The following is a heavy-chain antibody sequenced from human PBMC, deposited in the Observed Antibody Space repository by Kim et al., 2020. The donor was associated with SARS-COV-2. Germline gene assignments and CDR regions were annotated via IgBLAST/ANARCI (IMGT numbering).Heavy chain of an antibody. CDR1: GGSISSGSYY. V-gene: IGHV4-61*02. CDR3: ARGILNSSRFIYYGMDV. Sequence: SETLSLTCTVSGGSISSGSYYWSWIRQPAGKGLEWIGRIYTSGSTNYNPSLKSRVTISVDTSKNQFSLKLSSVTAADTAVYYCARGILNSSRFIYYGMDVWGQGTTVTVSS. J-gene: IGHJ6*02. CDR2: IYTSGST. D-gene: IGHD6-13*01.